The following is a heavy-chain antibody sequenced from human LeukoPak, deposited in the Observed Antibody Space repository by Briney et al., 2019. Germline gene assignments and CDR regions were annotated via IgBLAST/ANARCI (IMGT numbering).Heavy chain of an antibody. CDR1: GFTFSSYN. CDR2: IYSGGST. D-gene: IGHD3-22*01. Sequence: GGSLRLSCAASGFTFSSYNMSWVRQAPGKGLEWVSVIYSGGSTYYADSVKGRFTISRDNSKNTLYLQMNSLRAEDTAVYYCARDRGYSSGYLSYWGQGTLVTVSS. CDR3: ARDRGYSSGYLSY. J-gene: IGHJ4*02. V-gene: IGHV3-53*01.